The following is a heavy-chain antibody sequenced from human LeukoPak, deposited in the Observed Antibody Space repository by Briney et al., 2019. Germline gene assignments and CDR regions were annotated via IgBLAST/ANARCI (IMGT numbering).Heavy chain of an antibody. CDR3: ARDRGKTYGQTEAFDY. D-gene: IGHD3-10*01. CDR2: ISGSGGST. V-gene: IGHV3-23*01. Sequence: GGSLRLSCAASEFTFSIYAMSWVRQAPGKGLEWFSAISGSGGSTYYADSVKGRFTISRDNSKNTLYLQMNSLRAEDTAVYYCARDRGKTYGQTEAFDYWGQGTLVTVSS. J-gene: IGHJ4*02. CDR1: EFTFSIYA.